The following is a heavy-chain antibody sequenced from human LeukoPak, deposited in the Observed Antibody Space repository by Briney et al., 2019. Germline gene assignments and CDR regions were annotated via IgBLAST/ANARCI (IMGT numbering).Heavy chain of an antibody. CDR2: IRHDGSDK. CDR1: GFTFSDFG. J-gene: IGHJ4*02. D-gene: IGHD2-15*01. V-gene: IGHV3-30*02. Sequence: GGSLRLSCAASGFTFSDFGMHWVRQAPGKGLEWVAFIRHDGSDKYYADSVRGRFTISRDNSKNTVYLQMNSLRTEDTSVYYCAKERSASGGGCFLCFDDWGQGTLVTVSS. CDR3: AKERSASGGGCFLCFDD.